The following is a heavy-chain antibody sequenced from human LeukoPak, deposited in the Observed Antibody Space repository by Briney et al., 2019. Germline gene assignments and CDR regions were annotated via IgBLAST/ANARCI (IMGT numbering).Heavy chain of an antibody. Sequence: PGGSLRLSCAASGFTFSSYSMNWVRQAPGKGLEWVSSISSSSSYIYYADSVKGRFTISRDNAKNSLYLQMNSLRAEDTAVYYSARVGPGPFGKIVVVPAASRKGAFDIWGQGTMVTVSS. CDR2: ISSSSSYI. CDR3: ARVGPGPFGKIVVVPAASRKGAFDI. V-gene: IGHV3-21*01. CDR1: GFTFSSYS. J-gene: IGHJ3*02. D-gene: IGHD2-2*01.